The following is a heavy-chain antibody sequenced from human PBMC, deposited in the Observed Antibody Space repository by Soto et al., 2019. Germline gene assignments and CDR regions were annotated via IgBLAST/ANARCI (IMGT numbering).Heavy chain of an antibody. CDR3: AGSYGGRNAEYFQH. J-gene: IGHJ1*01. Sequence: SETLSLTCTVSGGSISSSSYYWGWIRQPPGKGLEWIGSIYYSGSTYYNPSLKSRVTISVDTSKNQFSLKLSSVTAADTAVYYCAGSYGGRNAEYFQHWGQGTLVTVS. CDR1: GGSISSSSYY. CDR2: IYYSGST. V-gene: IGHV4-39*01. D-gene: IGHD3-10*01.